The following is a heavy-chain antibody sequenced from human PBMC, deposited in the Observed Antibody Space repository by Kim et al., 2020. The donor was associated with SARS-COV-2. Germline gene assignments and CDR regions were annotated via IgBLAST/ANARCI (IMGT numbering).Heavy chain of an antibody. CDR2: IWYDGSNK. J-gene: IGHJ6*02. Sequence: GGSLRLSCAASGFTFSSYGMHWVRQAPGKGLEWVAVIWYDGSNKYYADSVKGRFTISRDNSKNTLYLQMNSLRAEDTAVYYCAKDSYYYDSSGYYYPNYYYYGMDVWGQGTTVTVSS. CDR3: AKDSYYYDSSGYYYPNYYYYGMDV. V-gene: IGHV3-33*06. CDR1: GFTFSSYG. D-gene: IGHD3-22*01.